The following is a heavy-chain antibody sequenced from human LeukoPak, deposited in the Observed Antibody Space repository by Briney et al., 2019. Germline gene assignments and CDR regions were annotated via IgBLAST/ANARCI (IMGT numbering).Heavy chain of an antibody. D-gene: IGHD3-10*01. J-gene: IGHJ4*02. V-gene: IGHV3-21*03. CDR1: GFTFSSYS. Sequence: GGSLRLSCAASGFTFSSYSMNWVRQAPGKGLEWVSSISSSSYIYYADSVKGRFTISRDNAKNSLYLQMNSLRAEDTSVYYCARDCWDYGSGSYCGIDYWGQGTLVTVSS. CDR2: ISSSSYI. CDR3: ARDCWDYGSGSYCGIDY.